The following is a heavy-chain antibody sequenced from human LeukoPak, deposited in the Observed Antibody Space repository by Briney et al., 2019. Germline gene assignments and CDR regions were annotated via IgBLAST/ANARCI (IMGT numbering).Heavy chain of an antibody. Sequence: PSETLSLTCAVSGYSISSDNNWVWIRQPPGQGLGWTGGIYHSGSTYYNPSLKSRVTMSVDTSKNQFSLKLSSVTAADTAVYYCARAPRDSSSSNYMRRFDYWGQGTLVTVSS. J-gene: IGHJ4*02. V-gene: IGHV4-38-2*01. CDR2: IYHSGST. CDR1: GYSISSDNN. CDR3: ARAPRDSSSSNYMRRFDY. D-gene: IGHD3-22*01.